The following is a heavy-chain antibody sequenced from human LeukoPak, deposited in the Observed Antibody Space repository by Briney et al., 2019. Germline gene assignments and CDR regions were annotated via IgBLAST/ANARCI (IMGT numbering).Heavy chain of an antibody. CDR2: IYSGGST. D-gene: IGHD3-22*01. CDR3: ARDTYDSSSYYPNY. CDR1: GFTVSSNY. V-gene: IGHV3-66*01. J-gene: IGHJ4*02. Sequence: LAGGSLRLSCAASGFTVSSNYMSWVRQAPGKGLEWVSVIYSGGSTYYADSVKGRFTISRDNSKNTLYLQMNSLRAEDTAVYYCARDTYDSSSYYPNYWGQGTLVTVSS.